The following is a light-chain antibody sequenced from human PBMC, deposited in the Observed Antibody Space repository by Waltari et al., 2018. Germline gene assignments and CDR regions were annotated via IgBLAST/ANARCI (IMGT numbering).Light chain of an antibody. CDR2: VNRKGSH. V-gene: IGLV4-69*01. CDR3: QTGGHGTWV. J-gene: IGLJ3*02. CDR1: RGHSRNV. Sequence: QLVLTQSPSASASLGASVKLTCTLSRGHSRNVLAWLQQQPEKGPRYLMKVNRKGSHSKGDKIPDRFSGSSSGTEHYLTISSLQSEDEADYYCQTGGHGTWVFGGGTKLTVL.